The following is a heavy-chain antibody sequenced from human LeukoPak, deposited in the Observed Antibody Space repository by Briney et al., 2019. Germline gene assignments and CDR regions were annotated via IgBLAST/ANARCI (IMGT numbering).Heavy chain of an antibody. CDR1: GYTFTSYY. J-gene: IGHJ4*02. V-gene: IGHV1-46*01. D-gene: IGHD3-16*01. CDR2: VNPSGGST. CDR3: ARDLSQGGAPKY. Sequence: ASVKVSCKASGYTFTSYYMHWVRQAPGQGLEWMGIVNPSGGSTSYAQKFQGRVTMTRDTSTSTVYMELSSLRSEDTAVYYCARDLSQGGAPKYWGQGTLVAVSS.